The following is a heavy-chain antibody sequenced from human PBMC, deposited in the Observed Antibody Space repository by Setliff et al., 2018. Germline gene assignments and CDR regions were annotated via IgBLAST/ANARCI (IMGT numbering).Heavy chain of an antibody. D-gene: IGHD1-26*01. Sequence: GGSLSLSCAASGFTFSSYSMNWVRQAPGKGLEWVSSISSSSSYIYYADSVKGRFTISRDNAKNSLYLQMNSLRAEDTAVYYCASGQWELLNYWGQGTLVTVSS. CDR3: ASGQWELLNY. J-gene: IGHJ4*02. V-gene: IGHV3-21*01. CDR1: GFTFSSYS. CDR2: ISSSSSYI.